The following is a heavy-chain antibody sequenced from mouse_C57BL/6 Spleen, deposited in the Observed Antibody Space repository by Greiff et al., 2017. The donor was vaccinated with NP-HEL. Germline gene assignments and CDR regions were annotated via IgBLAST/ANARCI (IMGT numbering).Heavy chain of an antibody. D-gene: IGHD2-3*01. V-gene: IGHV1-26*01. CDR3: ARKGNGYYLAWFAY. J-gene: IGHJ3*01. Sequence: VQLQQSGPELVKPGASVKISCKASGYTFTDYYMNWVKQSHGKSLEWIGDINPNNGGTSYNQKFKGKATLTVDKSSSTAYMELRSLTSEDSAVYYCARKGNGYYLAWFAYWGQGTLVTVSA. CDR1: GYTFTDYY. CDR2: INPNNGGT.